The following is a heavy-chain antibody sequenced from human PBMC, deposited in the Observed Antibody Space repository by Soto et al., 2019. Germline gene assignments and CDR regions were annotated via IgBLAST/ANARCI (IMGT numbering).Heavy chain of an antibody. D-gene: IGHD2-2*01. CDR2: INSDGSST. J-gene: IGHJ5*02. V-gene: IGHV3-74*01. CDR3: ARVPYCSSTSCTYNWFDP. Sequence: EVQLVESGGGLVQPGGSLRLSCAASGFTFSSYWMHWVRQAPGKGLVWVSRINSDGSSTSYADSVKGRFTISRDNAKNTXXLQMNSLRAEDTAVYYCARVPYCSSTSCTYNWFDPWGQGTLVTVSS. CDR1: GFTFSSYW.